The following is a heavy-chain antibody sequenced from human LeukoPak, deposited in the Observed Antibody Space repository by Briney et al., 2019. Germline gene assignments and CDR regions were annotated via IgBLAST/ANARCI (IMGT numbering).Heavy chain of an antibody. J-gene: IGHJ4*02. V-gene: IGHV4-39*01. CDR1: GGSISSSSYY. Sequence: SETLSLTCTVSGGSISSSSYYWGWVRQPPGRGLEWIGSIYYSGSTYYNPSLKSRVTISVDTCKNQFSMKLRSVTAADTAVYYCARLSYYYDSSGYYNDYWGQGTLVTVSS. CDR3: ARLSYYYDSSGYYNDY. CDR2: IYYSGST. D-gene: IGHD3-22*01.